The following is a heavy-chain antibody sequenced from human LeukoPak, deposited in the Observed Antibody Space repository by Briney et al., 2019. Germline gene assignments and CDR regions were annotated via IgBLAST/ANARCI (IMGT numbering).Heavy chain of an antibody. CDR3: ARGPHRYCSGGSCVIDY. D-gene: IGHD2-15*01. J-gene: IGHJ4*02. CDR2: MNPNSGNT. CDR1: GYTFTSYD. Sequence: GASVKVSCKASGYTFTSYDINWVRQATGQGLEWMGWMNPNSGNTGYAQKFQGRVTMTRNTSISTAYMELSSPRSEDTAVYYCARGPHRYCSGGSCVIDYWGQGTLATVSS. V-gene: IGHV1-8*01.